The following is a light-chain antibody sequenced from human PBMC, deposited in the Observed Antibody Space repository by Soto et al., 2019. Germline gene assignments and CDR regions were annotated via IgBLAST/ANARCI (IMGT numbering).Light chain of an antibody. J-gene: IGKJ2*01. V-gene: IGKV3-20*01. CDR3: QQYGSSPYT. Sequence: EIVLTQSPGTLSLSPGERATLSCRASQSVRSSYLAWYQQKPGQAPRLLIYGASSRATGSPDRFSGSGSGTEFTLTISRLEPEDFAVYYCQQYGSSPYTFGQGTKLEIK. CDR2: GAS. CDR1: QSVRSSY.